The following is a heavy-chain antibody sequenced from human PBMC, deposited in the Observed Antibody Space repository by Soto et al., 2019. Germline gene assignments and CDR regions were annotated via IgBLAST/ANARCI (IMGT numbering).Heavy chain of an antibody. D-gene: IGHD3-10*02. J-gene: IGHJ6*03. CDR3: TTVIYYFWGYYYMDV. CDR1: GFTFSNAW. Sequence: EVQLVESGGGLVKPGGSLRLSCAASGFTFSNAWMSWVRQAPGKGLEWVGSIKSKTDGGTTDYAAPVKGRFTISKDDSKNTLYQQMNNLKTEDRVVYYCTTVIYYFWGYYYMDVWGKGTTVTVSS. V-gene: IGHV3-15*01. CDR2: IKSKTDGGTT.